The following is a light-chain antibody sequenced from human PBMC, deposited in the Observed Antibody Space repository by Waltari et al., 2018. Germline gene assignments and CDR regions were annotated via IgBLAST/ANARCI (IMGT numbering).Light chain of an antibody. CDR3: QSYDRGLSAWV. Sequence: QSLLTQPPSVSGAPGQRVTISCTGSSSNIGASSYVHWYQQLPGTAPKLLIFGAAIRPSGVPDRFSASQSASAASLAIAGLQAEDEADYYGQSYDRGLSAWVFGGGTKLIV. CDR2: GAA. CDR1: SSNIGASSY. J-gene: IGLJ3*02. V-gene: IGLV1-40*01.